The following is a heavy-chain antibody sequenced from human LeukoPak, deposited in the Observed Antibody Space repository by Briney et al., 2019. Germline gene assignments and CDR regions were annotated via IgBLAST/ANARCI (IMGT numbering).Heavy chain of an antibody. CDR1: GGSISSYY. CDR2: IYTSGST. Sequence: SETLSLTCTVSGGSISSYYWSWIRQPPGKGLEWIGRIYTSGSTNYNPSLKSRVTISVDTSKNQFSLKLSSVTAADTAVYYCARAPSPHKMAAAGIDWGQGTLVTVSS. J-gene: IGHJ4*02. D-gene: IGHD6-13*01. CDR3: ARAPSPHKMAAAGID. V-gene: IGHV4-4*08.